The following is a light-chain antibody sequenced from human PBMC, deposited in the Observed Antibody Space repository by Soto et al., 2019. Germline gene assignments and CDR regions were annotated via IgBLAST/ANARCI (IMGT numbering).Light chain of an antibody. CDR2: KAS. Sequence: DIHMTQSPSTLSASVGDRVTITCRASQSLSGLLAWYQQKQGKAPKVLIYKASNLESGVPSRFSGSGSGTEFTLTISILQPDDFATYYCQHYFDYPLTYGGGTKVDIK. CDR1: QSLSGL. V-gene: IGKV1-5*03. J-gene: IGKJ4*01. CDR3: QHYFDYPLT.